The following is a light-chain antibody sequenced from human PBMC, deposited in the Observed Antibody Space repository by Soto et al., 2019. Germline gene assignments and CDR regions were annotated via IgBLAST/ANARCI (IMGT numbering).Light chain of an antibody. Sequence: DIQMTQSPSSLSASVGDRVTNSCRASQSISTYLNWYQHKPGQAPSLLIYVASSLQSGVPSRFSGSGSGTDFTLTISSLQPEDFATYYCQQSHSAPLTFGGGTKVEIK. V-gene: IGKV1-39*01. CDR1: QSISTY. CDR3: QQSHSAPLT. CDR2: VAS. J-gene: IGKJ4*01.